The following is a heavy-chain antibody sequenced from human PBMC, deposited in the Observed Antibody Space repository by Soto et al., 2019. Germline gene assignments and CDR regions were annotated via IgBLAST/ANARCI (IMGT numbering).Heavy chain of an antibody. J-gene: IGHJ4*02. CDR1: GYTFTSYG. Sequence: ASVKVSCKASGYTFTSYGISWVRQAPGQGLEWMGWISAYNGNKKYAQKVQGRVTMTTDASSSTAYMELRSPRSDDTAVYYCAREPNYFDYWGQGTLVTVSS. CDR2: ISAYNGNK. CDR3: AREPNYFDY. V-gene: IGHV1-18*01.